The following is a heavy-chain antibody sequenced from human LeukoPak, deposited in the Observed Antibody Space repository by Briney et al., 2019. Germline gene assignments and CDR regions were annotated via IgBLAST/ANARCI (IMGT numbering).Heavy chain of an antibody. CDR1: GFSFTSIEVG. CDR2: IYWSGDK. D-gene: IGHD3-3*01. J-gene: IGHJ4*02. V-gene: IGHV2-5*04. Sequence: SGPTLVNPAETLTLTCTYSGFSFTSIEVGVGWVRQSPGKAPEWLALIYWSGDKRFSPSLRSRLAITRNISKSLVVLIMTNVIAADTVTCYCVNARRWIRLLSWGQGVPVTVSS. CDR3: VNARRWIRLLS.